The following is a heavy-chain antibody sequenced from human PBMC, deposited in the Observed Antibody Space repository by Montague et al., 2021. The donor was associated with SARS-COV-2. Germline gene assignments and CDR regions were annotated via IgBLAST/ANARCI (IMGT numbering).Heavy chain of an antibody. Sequence: SETLSLTCTVSGGSINHYWSWIRQPPGKGLEWIGYIYYDGSSNYNPSLRSRVTTSMQTSRNQVSLRLSSVTAADTALYYCARSQWHNWYFDLWGRGTLVTVSS. D-gene: IGHD2-8*01. V-gene: IGHV4-59*11. CDR3: ARSQWHNWYFDL. CDR1: GGSINHY. J-gene: IGHJ2*01. CDR2: IYYDGSS.